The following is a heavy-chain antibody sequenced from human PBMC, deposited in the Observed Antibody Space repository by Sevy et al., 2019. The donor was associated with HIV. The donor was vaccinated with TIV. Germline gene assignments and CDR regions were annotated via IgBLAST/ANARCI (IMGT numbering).Heavy chain of an antibody. Sequence: GGSLRLSCTASGFMFSNYEMNWVRQAPGKGLEWVSYISSSGTTIYYADSVKGRFTISRDNAKNSVYLQMNSLRAEDTAVYYCAKDRVSGTYYTGDFDYWGQGTLVTVSS. CDR3: AKDRVSGTYYTGDFDY. CDR2: ISSSGTTI. D-gene: IGHD3-10*01. V-gene: IGHV3-48*03. J-gene: IGHJ4*02. CDR1: GFMFSNYE.